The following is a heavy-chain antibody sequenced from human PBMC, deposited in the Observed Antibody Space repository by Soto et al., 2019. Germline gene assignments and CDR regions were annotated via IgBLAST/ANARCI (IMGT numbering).Heavy chain of an antibody. CDR1: AFTVSSNY. CDR2: IYSGCST. CDR3: ARENDAFDI. V-gene: IGHV3-53*04. Sequence: GGSRRLSCAASAFTVSSNYMSWVRQAPGKGLEWVSVIYSGCSTYYADSVKGRFTISRHNSKNTLYLQMNSLRAEDTAVYYCARENDAFDIWGQGTMVTVSS. J-gene: IGHJ3*02.